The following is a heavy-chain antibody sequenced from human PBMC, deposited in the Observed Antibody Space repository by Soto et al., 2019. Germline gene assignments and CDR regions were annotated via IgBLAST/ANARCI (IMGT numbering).Heavy chain of an antibody. CDR1: GGSVSNSA. CDR3: GRGSSLTKVEY. Sequence: QVQLVQSGPEVKKPGSSVRVSCKASGGSVSNSAISWLRQAPGQGLEWMGGIIPIFGPAIYARKFQGRFTISADESTGTAYMELNNVRSDDTAVYYCGRGSSLTKVEYWGQGTLVTVSS. J-gene: IGHJ4*02. CDR2: IIPIFGPA. D-gene: IGHD6-6*01. V-gene: IGHV1-69*01.